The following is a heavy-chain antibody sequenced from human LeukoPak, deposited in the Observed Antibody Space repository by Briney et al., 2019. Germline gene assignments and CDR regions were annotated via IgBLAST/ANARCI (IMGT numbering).Heavy chain of an antibody. V-gene: IGHV3-30-3*01. J-gene: IGHJ3*02. D-gene: IGHD4-17*01. CDR1: GFTFSSYA. CDR2: ISYDGSNK. Sequence: GGSLRLSCAASGFTFSSYAMHWVRQAPGKGLEWVAVISYDGSNKYYADSVKGRFTISRDNSKNTLYLQMNSLRAEDTAVYYCARTFDYGDYHAFDIWGQGTMVTVSS. CDR3: ARTFDYGDYHAFDI.